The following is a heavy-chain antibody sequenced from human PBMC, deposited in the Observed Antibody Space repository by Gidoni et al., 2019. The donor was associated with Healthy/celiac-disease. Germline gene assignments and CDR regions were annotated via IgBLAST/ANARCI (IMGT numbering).Heavy chain of an antibody. D-gene: IGHD3-22*01. J-gene: IGHJ3*02. CDR1: GGSISSGGYS. CDR2: IYHSGST. CDR3: ARELTTYYYDSSVVAGAFDI. Sequence: QLQLQESGSGLVKPSQTLSLTCAVSGGSISSGGYSWSWIRQPPGKGLEWIGYIYHSGSTYYNPSLKSRVTISVDRSKNQFSLKLSSVTAADTAVYYCARELTTYYYDSSVVAGAFDIWGQGTMVTVSS. V-gene: IGHV4-30-2*01.